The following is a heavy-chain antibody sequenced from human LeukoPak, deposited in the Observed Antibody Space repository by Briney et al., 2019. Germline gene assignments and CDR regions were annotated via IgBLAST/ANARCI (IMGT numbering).Heavy chain of an antibody. CDR3: AKATYYDFWSGYYSFDY. D-gene: IGHD3-3*01. V-gene: IGHV3-23*01. CDR1: GFTFSSYA. CDR2: ISGSGGST. Sequence: QAGGSLRLSCAASGFTFSSYAMSWVRQAPGKGLEWVSAISGSGGSTYYADSVKGRFTISRDNSKNTLYLQMNSLRAEDTAVYYCAKATYYDFWSGYYSFDYWGQGTLVTVSS. J-gene: IGHJ4*02.